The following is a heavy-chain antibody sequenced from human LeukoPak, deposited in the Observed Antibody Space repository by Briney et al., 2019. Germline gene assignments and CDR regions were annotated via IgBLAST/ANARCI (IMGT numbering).Heavy chain of an antibody. CDR3: AREEHDYVWGSYRYYYYYGIDV. V-gene: IGHV3-30*03. Sequence: GRSLRLSCAASGFTFSSYGMHWVRQSPGRGLEWVSFLSFDGSNEFYADSLKGRFTISRDNPKDTLYLQMDSLRAEDTALYYCAREEHDYVWGSYRYYYYYGIDVWGQGTTVTVSS. J-gene: IGHJ6*02. CDR1: GFTFSSYG. CDR2: LSFDGSNE. D-gene: IGHD3-16*02.